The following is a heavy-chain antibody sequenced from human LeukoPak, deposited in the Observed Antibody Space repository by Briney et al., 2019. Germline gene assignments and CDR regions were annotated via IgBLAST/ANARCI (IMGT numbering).Heavy chain of an antibody. CDR1: GFTLRSYA. V-gene: IGHV3-30*04. Sequence: GTSPRLSCAASGFTLRSYAMHWVRQAPGKGLEWVAVIASDGSKEYYADSVKGRFTISRDNSKNTMYLQMNSLKSEDTAVYYCARSPTSSWHNFDYWGPGTLVTVSS. D-gene: IGHD6-13*01. CDR2: IASDGSKE. CDR3: ARSPTSSWHNFDY. J-gene: IGHJ4*02.